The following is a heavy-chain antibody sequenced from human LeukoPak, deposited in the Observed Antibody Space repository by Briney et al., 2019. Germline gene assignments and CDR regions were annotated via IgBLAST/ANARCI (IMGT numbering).Heavy chain of an antibody. D-gene: IGHD3-10*01. CDR2: ISYDGTNK. V-gene: IGHV3-30-3*01. J-gene: IGHJ6*02. CDR1: GFTFSTYA. Sequence: GGSLRLSCAASGFTFSTYAMHWVRQAPGKGLEWVAVISYDGTNKYYADSVKGRFTISRDNSKSTLYLQMISLRAEDTAVYYCARDHWVTMVRGVIPLYGLDVWGQGSTVTVSS. CDR3: ARDHWVTMVRGVIPLYGLDV.